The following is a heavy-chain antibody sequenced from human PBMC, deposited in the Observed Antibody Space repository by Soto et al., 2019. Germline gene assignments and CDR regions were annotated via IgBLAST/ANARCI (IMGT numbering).Heavy chain of an antibody. CDR1: GGSISSNYYY. D-gene: IGHD6-13*01. CDR2: IYDSGST. J-gene: IGHJ5*02. Sequence: QLQLQESGPGLVKPSETLSLTCSVSGGSISSNYYYWDWVRQTPGKGLEWIGNIYDSGSTYYNPPLQSRVTITVDTFKNHLSLKLSSVTAADTAVYYCAIRRSLSSSWWTGWFDPWGQGTLVTVSS. V-gene: IGHV4-39*02. CDR3: AIRRSLSSSWWTGWFDP.